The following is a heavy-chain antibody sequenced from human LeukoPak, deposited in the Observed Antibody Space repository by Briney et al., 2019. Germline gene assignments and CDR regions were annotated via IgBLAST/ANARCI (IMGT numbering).Heavy chain of an antibody. CDR1: GFTVSGNY. V-gene: IGHV3-66*01. Sequence: PGGSLRLSCAASGFTVSGNYMSWVRQAPGKGLEWVSVIYSGGSTYYADSVKGRFTISRDNSKKTLYLQMNSLRAEDTAVYYCARDDVRQWLTSWGQGTLVTVSS. CDR2: IYSGGST. J-gene: IGHJ4*02. CDR3: ARDDVRQWLTS. D-gene: IGHD6-19*01.